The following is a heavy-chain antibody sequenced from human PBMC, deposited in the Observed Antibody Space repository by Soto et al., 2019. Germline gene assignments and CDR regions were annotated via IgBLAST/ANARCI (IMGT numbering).Heavy chain of an antibody. CDR1: GGTFSSYA. Sequence: QVPLVQSGAEVKKPRSSVKVSCKAPGGTFSSYAISWVRQAPGQRREWTGGSIPIFGTANYEQKFQGRVTITAGNSGSSADMELSSLRSEDTAVDYGARGGDDYGHYSSWGQGSLVTVSS. J-gene: IGHJ5*02. CDR3: ARGGDDYGHYSS. D-gene: IGHD3-22*01. CDR2: SIPIFGTA. V-gene: IGHV1-69*06.